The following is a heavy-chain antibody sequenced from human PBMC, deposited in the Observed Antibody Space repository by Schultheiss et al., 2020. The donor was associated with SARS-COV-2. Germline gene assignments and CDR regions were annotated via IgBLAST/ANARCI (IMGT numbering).Heavy chain of an antibody. Sequence: SQTLSLTCAVYGGSFSGYYWSWIRQPPGKGLEWIGEIYHSGSTNYNPSLKSRVTISVDKSKNQFSLKLSSVTAADTAVYYCARDRYCSGGSCYSVMGWGQGTLVTVSS. CDR2: IYHSGST. J-gene: IGHJ4*02. CDR1: GGSFSGYY. CDR3: ARDRYCSGGSCYSVMG. V-gene: IGHV4-34*01. D-gene: IGHD2-15*01.